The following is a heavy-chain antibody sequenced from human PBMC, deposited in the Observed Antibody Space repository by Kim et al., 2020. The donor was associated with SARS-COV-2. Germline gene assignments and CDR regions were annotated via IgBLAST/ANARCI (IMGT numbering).Heavy chain of an antibody. V-gene: IGHV3-33*01. D-gene: IGHD1-7*01. CDR1: GFTFSSYG. CDR3: ARDGYNWNWAAFDI. CDR2: IWYDGSNK. Sequence: GGSLRLSCAASGFTFSSYGMHWVRQAPGKGLEWVAVIWYDGSNKYYADSVKGRFTISRDNSKNTLYLQMNSLRAEDTAVYYCARDGYNWNWAAFDIWGQGTMVTVSS. J-gene: IGHJ3*02.